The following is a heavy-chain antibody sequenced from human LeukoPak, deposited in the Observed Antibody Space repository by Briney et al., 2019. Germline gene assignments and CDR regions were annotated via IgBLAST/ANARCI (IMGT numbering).Heavy chain of an antibody. CDR1: GFTFSSYS. V-gene: IGHV3-48*01. J-gene: IGHJ4*02. CDR3: AREDFYASGGYSR. Sequence: GGSLRLSCAASGFTFSSYSMNWVRQAPGKGLEWVSHISSCSTTIYYADSVKGRFTISRDNAQNSLFLQMSSLRAADTAMYYCAREDFYASGGYSRWGQGTMVTVSS. D-gene: IGHD3-10*01. CDR2: ISSCSTTI.